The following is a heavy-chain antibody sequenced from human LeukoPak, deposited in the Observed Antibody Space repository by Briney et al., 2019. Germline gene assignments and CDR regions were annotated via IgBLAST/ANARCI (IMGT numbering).Heavy chain of an antibody. J-gene: IGHJ6*03. CDR1: GGSVGSGSYY. Sequence: PSETLSLTCTVSGGSVGSGSYYWSWIRQPPGKGLEWIGYIYYSGSTNYNPSLKSRVTISVDTSKNQFSLKLSSVTAADTAVYYCARGSRGITIFGVVKNYYYYYMDVWGKGTTVTVSS. CDR2: IYYSGST. CDR3: ARGSRGITIFGVVKNYYYYYMDV. D-gene: IGHD3-3*01. V-gene: IGHV4-61*01.